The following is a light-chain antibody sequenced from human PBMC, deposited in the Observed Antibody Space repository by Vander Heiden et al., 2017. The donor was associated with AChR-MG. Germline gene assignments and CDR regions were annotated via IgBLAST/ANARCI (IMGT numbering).Light chain of an antibody. CDR1: QSLLHSNGYNY. J-gene: IGKJ2*03. CDR2: LGS. CDR3: MQSLHIR. V-gene: IGKV2-28*01. Sequence: DIVMTQSPLSLPVTPGEPASISCRSSQSLLHSNGYNYLDWDLQKPGQSPQLLIYLGSNRDSGVHDRFSGSGSGTDFTLKSSRVEAEDVGVYYNMQSLHIRFGQPTKLDIK.